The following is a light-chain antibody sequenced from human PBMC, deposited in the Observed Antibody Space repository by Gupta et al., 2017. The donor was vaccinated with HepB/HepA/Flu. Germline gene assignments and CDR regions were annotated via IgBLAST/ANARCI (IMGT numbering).Light chain of an antibody. Sequence: SWYQQHPGKAPKLILFNVSEQPSGVPDRFSGSKSGNTASLTISGLQAEDEALYYCCSYSGSHVVFGGGAQLTVL. CDR2: NVS. V-gene: IGLV2-11*03. J-gene: IGLJ2*01. CDR3: CSYSGSHVV.